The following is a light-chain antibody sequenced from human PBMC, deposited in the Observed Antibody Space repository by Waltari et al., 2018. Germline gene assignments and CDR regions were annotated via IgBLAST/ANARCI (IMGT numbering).Light chain of an antibody. J-gene: IGKJ4*01. CDR2: DAS. Sequence: EIVLTQSPATLSLSPGERDTLSCRASQSVGNYLAWYQQKPGQAPRLLIYDASNRATGIPARFSGSGSGTDFTLTISSLEPEDFAVYYCQQRSNWSPALTFGGGTKVEIK. V-gene: IGKV3-11*01. CDR1: QSVGNY. CDR3: QQRSNWSPALT.